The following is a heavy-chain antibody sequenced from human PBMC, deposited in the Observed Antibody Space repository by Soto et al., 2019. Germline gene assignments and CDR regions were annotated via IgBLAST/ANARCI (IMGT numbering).Heavy chain of an antibody. Sequence: ASVKVSCKASGYPFTSYYMHWVRQAPGQGLEWMGMTNPFSGDTSFAQNVQGRVTMTSDTSTSTVYMELSSLGSEDTAVYYCARETSSMIRGLIIRFFDYWGQGTLVTVSS. D-gene: IGHD3-10*01. CDR2: TNPFSGDT. CDR3: ARETSSMIRGLIIRFFDY. V-gene: IGHV1-46*01. CDR1: GYPFTSYY. J-gene: IGHJ4*02.